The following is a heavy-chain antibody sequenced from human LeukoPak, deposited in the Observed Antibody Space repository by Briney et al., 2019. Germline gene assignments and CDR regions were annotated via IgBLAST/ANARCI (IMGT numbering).Heavy chain of an antibody. CDR3: AKKISGSYSNYYFDY. D-gene: IGHD1-26*01. CDR2: ISGSGGST. V-gene: IGHV3-23*01. J-gene: IGHJ4*02. Sequence: GSPRLSCAASGFTFSSYAMSWVRQAPGKGLEWVSAISGSGGSTYYADSVKGRFTISRDNSKNTLYLQMNSLRAEDTAVYYCAKKISGSYSNYYFDYWGQGTLVTVSS. CDR1: GFTFSSYA.